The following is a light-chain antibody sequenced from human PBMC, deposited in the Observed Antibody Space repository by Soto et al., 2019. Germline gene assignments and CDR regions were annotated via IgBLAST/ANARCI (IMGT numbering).Light chain of an antibody. Sequence: IQMTKSTSSLSASVGDRVTITCRASQSISSYLNWYQQKPGKAPKLLIYAASSLQSGVPSRFSGSGSGTDFTLTISSLQPEDFATYYCQQSYSTPPTFGQGTKVDIK. CDR1: QSISSY. J-gene: IGKJ1*01. V-gene: IGKV1-39*01. CDR3: QQSYSTPPT. CDR2: AAS.